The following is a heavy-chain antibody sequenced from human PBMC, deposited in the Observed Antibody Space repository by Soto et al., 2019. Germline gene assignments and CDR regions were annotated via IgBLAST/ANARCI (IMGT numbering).Heavy chain of an antibody. CDR1: GYTFTSYA. V-gene: IGHV1-3*01. J-gene: IGHJ6*02. CDR3: ASSYIGGPLVQGVLVYYGMDV. Sequence: QVQLVQSGAEVKKPGASVKVSCKASGYTFTSYAMHWVRQAPGQRLEWMGWINAGNGNTKYSQKFQGRVTITRDTFASTAYMELSSLRSGDTAVYYWASSYIGGPLVQGVLVYYGMDVWGQGTTVTVSS. D-gene: IGHD3-22*01. CDR2: INAGNGNT.